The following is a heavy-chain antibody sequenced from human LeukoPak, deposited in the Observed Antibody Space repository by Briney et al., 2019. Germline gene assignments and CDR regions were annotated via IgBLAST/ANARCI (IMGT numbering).Heavy chain of an antibody. CDR2: ISWNSGSI. CDR3: AKDRTHYYDSSGYFDAFDI. Sequence: GRSLRLSCAASGFTFDDYAMHWVRQAPGKGLEWVSGISWNSGSIGYADSVKGRFTISRDNAKSSLYLQMNSLRAEDTALYYCAKDRTHYYDSSGYFDAFDIWGQGTMVTVSS. D-gene: IGHD3-22*01. CDR1: GFTFDDYA. V-gene: IGHV3-9*01. J-gene: IGHJ3*02.